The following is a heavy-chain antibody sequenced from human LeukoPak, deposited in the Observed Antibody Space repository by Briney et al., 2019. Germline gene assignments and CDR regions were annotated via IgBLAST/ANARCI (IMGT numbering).Heavy chain of an antibody. Sequence: GASVKVSCKVSGYTLNELSMHWVRQAPGKGLEWMGGFDPEAGETIYAQKLQGRVTMNEDTSTDTAYMELSSLRSEDKAVYYCATDSLQWELGYDAFDIWGQGTMVTVSS. CDR3: ATDSLQWELGYDAFDI. CDR1: GYTLNELS. J-gene: IGHJ3*02. CDR2: FDPEAGET. D-gene: IGHD1-26*01. V-gene: IGHV1-24*01.